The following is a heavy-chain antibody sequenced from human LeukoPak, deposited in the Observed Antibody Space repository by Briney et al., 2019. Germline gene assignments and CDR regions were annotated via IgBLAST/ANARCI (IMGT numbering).Heavy chain of an antibody. CDR3: ALVGGWDASGFDY. CDR1: GYTFTGYY. CDR2: INPNSGGT. V-gene: IGHV1-2*02. D-gene: IGHD6-19*01. J-gene: IGHJ4*02. Sequence: ASVKVSCKASGYTFTGYYMHWVRQAPGQGLEWMGWINPNSGGTNYAQKFQGRVTMTRDTSISTAYMELSRLRSDDTAVYYCALVGGWDASGFDYWGQGTLVTASS.